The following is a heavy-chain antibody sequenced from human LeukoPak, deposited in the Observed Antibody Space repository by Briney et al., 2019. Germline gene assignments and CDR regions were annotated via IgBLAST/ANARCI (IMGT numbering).Heavy chain of an antibody. Sequence: PSETLSLTCTVSGGSVNSGTYYWSWIRQPPGKGLEWIGNIYYSGSAYYNPSLKSRVTMSVDTSKNQFSLKLSSVTAADTAVYYCARERRWSSSSGNFDYWGQGTLVTVSS. CDR2: IYYSGSA. D-gene: IGHD6-6*01. J-gene: IGHJ4*02. CDR1: GGSVNSGTYY. CDR3: ARERRWSSSSGNFDY. V-gene: IGHV4-39*07.